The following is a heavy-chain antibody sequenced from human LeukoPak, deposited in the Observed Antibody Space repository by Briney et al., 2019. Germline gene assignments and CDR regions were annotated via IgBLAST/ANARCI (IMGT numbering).Heavy chain of an antibody. J-gene: IGHJ5*02. V-gene: IGHV4-30-4*08. CDR1: GGSISSGDYY. CDR2: IYYSGST. Sequence: SQTLSLTCTVSGGSISSGDYYWSWIRQPPGKGLEWIGYIYYSGSTYYNPSLKSRVTISVDTSKNQFSLKLSSVTAADTAVDYWAKYQRLYVDCFAPGGQEPLVTVSS. CDR3: AKYQRLYVDCFAP. D-gene: IGHD2-2*02.